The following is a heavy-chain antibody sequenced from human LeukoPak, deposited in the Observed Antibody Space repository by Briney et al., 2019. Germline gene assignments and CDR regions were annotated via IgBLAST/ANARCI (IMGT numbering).Heavy chain of an antibody. J-gene: IGHJ4*02. CDR2: ITSDGSAT. D-gene: IGHD3-22*01. V-gene: IGHV3-74*03. Sequence: GGSLRLSCAASGFSFSSYWMHWVRQAPGKGLVWVSRITSDGSATTYADSVKGRFTISRDNAKNSLYLQMNSLRAEDTAVYYCARGAYYYDSTGYHDYWGQGTLVTVSS. CDR3: ARGAYYYDSTGYHDY. CDR1: GFSFSSYW.